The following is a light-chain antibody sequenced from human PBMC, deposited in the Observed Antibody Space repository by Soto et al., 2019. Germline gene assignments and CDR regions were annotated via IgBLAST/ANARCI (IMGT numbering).Light chain of an antibody. CDR1: NSNIGTNT. CDR3: AAWDDSLNGHVV. V-gene: IGLV1-44*01. Sequence: QSVLTQSPSTSGTPGQRVSISCSGSNSNIGTNTVNWYQQLPRAAPKLLIYNNNQRPSGVPDRFSGSKSGTSASLAISGLQSEDEADYYCAAWDDSLNGHVVFGGGT. CDR2: NNN. J-gene: IGLJ2*01.